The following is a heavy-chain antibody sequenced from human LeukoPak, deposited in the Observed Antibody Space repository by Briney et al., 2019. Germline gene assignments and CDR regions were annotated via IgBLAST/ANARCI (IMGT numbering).Heavy chain of an antibody. Sequence: PGGSLRLSCAASRFTFSSYAMSWVRQAPGKGLEWVSAISGSGGSTYYADSVKGRFTISRDKSKNTLYLQMNSLRAEDTAVYYCAKAGRHYGLGDYWGQGALVTVSS. CDR2: ISGSGGST. CDR1: RFTFSSYA. CDR3: AKAGRHYGLGDY. D-gene: IGHD4-17*01. V-gene: IGHV3-23*01. J-gene: IGHJ4*02.